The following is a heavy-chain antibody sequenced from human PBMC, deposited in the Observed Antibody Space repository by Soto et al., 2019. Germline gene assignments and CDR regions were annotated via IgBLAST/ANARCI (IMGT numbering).Heavy chain of an antibody. Sequence: QLQLQESGPGLVKPSETLSLTCTVSGGSISSSSYYWGWIRQPPGKGLEWIGSIYYSGSTYYNPSLKSRVTISVDTSKNQFSLKLSSVTAADTAVYYCASQNNPNYYYGMDVWGQGTTVTVSS. D-gene: IGHD1-1*01. CDR2: IYYSGST. CDR1: GGSISSSSYY. J-gene: IGHJ6*02. V-gene: IGHV4-39*01. CDR3: ASQNNPNYYYGMDV.